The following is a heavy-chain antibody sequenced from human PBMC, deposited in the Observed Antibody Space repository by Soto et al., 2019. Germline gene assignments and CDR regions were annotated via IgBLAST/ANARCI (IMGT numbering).Heavy chain of an antibody. CDR3: ARGLEVPAVYYYFDY. CDR2: IYYSGST. V-gene: IGHV4-30-4*01. J-gene: IGHJ4*02. CDR1: GGSISSGDYY. Sequence: QVQLQESGPGLVKPSQTLSLTCTVSGGSISSGDYYWSWIRQPPGKGLEWIGYIYYSGSTYYNPSLKSRVTISVYTSKNQFSLKLSSVTAADTAVYYCARGLEVPAVYYYFDYWGQGTLVTVSS. D-gene: IGHD2-2*01.